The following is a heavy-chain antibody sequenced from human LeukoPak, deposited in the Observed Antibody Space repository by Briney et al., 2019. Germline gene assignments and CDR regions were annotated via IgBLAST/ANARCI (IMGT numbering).Heavy chain of an antibody. J-gene: IGHJ4*02. D-gene: IGHD3-22*01. V-gene: IGHV3-33*06. CDR2: IWYDGSNK. CDR3: AKDRDSSGYFHFDY. Sequence: GRSLRLSCAASGFTFSSYGMHWVRQAPGKGLEWVAVIWYDGSNKYYADSVKGRFTISRDNSKNTLYLQINRLRAEDTAVYYCAKDRDSSGYFHFDYWGQGTLVPSPQ. CDR1: GFTFSSYG.